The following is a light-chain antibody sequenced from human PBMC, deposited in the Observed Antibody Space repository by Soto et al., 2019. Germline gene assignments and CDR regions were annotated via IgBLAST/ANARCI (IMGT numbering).Light chain of an antibody. CDR2: KAS. CDR3: QHYNSYSEA. J-gene: IGKJ1*01. V-gene: IGKV1-5*03. Sequence: DIQMTQSPSTLSGSVGDRVTITCRASQTISSWLAWYRQKPGKAPKLLIYKASTLKSGVPSRFSGSGPGTEFTLTISSLQPDDFATYYCQHYNSYSEAFGQGTKV. CDR1: QTISSW.